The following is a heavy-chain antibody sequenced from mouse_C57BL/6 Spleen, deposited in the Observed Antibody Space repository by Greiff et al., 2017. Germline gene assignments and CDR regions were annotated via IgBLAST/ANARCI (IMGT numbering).Heavy chain of an antibody. Sequence: VQLQQSGPELVKPGASVKISCKASGYTFTDYYMNWVKQSHGKSLEWIGDINPNNGGTSYNQKFKGKATLTVDKSSSTAYMELRSLTSEDSAVYYCAPTGNYAMDYWGQGTSVTVSS. D-gene: IGHD4-1*02. J-gene: IGHJ4*01. V-gene: IGHV1-26*01. CDR3: APTGNYAMDY. CDR2: INPNNGGT. CDR1: GYTFTDYY.